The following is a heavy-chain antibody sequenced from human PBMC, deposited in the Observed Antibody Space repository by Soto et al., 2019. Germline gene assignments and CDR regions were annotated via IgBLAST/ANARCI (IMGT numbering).Heavy chain of an antibody. D-gene: IGHD3-10*01. V-gene: IGHV3-74*01. J-gene: IGHJ4*02. Sequence: PGGSLRLSCAASGFTFSSYWMHWVRQAPGKGLVWVSRINSDGSSTSYADSVKGRFTISRDNAKNTLYLQMNSLRAEDTAVYYCTRVGRLLWLGEFDYWGQGTLVTVSS. CDR3: TRVGRLLWLGEFDY. CDR2: INSDGSST. CDR1: GFTFSSYW.